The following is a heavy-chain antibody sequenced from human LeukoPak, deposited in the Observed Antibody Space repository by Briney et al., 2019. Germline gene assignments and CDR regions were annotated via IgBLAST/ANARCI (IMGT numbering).Heavy chain of an antibody. V-gene: IGHV3-30-3*01. J-gene: IGHJ4*02. D-gene: IGHD6-19*01. CDR2: ISYDGSNE. CDR1: GFTFSNAW. CDR3: ARASGWSQPYYLDH. Sequence: GGSLRLSCAASGFTFSNAWMNWVRQTPGKGLEWMAVISYDGSNEYYADSVKGRFTISRDNSKKTLYLQMNSLRAEDTAVYYCARASGWSQPYYLDHWGQGTLVTVSS.